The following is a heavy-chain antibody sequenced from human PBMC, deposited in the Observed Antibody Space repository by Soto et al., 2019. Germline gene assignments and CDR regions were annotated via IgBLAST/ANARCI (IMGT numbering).Heavy chain of an antibody. CDR3: GKVLIGATRHTDVDS. Sequence: SETLSLTCTVSGVSLNSGHYHWVWIRQSPGKGLAWIASIYYDESTYYNPSLKSRVTISTDKPKNQFSLTLKSVTAADTAVYYCGKVLIGATRHTDVDSWGQGALVTVSS. D-gene: IGHD2-15*01. V-gene: IGHV4-39*01. J-gene: IGHJ4*02. CDR1: GVSLNSGHYH. CDR2: IYYDEST.